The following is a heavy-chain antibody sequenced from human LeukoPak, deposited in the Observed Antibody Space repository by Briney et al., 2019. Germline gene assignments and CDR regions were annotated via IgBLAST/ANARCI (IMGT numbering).Heavy chain of an antibody. Sequence: ASVKVSCKASGYTFTSYYMHWVRQAPGQGLEWMGIINPSGGSTSYAQKFQGRVTMTRDTSTSTVYMELSSLRSEDTAVYYCARGVTMVRGVQSRRWFDPWGQGTLVTVSS. V-gene: IGHV1-46*01. D-gene: IGHD3-10*01. CDR1: GYTFTSYY. J-gene: IGHJ5*02. CDR2: INPSGGST. CDR3: ARGVTMVRGVQSRRWFDP.